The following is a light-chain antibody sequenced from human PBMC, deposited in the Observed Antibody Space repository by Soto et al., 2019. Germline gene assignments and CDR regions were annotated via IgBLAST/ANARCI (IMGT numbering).Light chain of an antibody. CDR2: DAS. Sequence: EIVLTQSPATLSLSPGERVSLSFMASHSVNTYFAWYQQKPCQAPRLLIYDASSRATGIPARFSGSGSGTDFTLTISSLEPEDFAIYYCQQRSSWPLTFGHGTKVEI. J-gene: IGKJ1*01. CDR3: QQRSSWPLT. CDR1: HSVNTY. V-gene: IGKV3-11*01.